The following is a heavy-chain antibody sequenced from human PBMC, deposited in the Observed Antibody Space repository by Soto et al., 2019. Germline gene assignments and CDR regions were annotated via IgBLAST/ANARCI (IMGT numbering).Heavy chain of an antibody. CDR2: ISYGGGT. V-gene: IGHV4-39*01. Sequence: SETLSLTCSVSGGSISSRDYYWGWIRQPPGQGLEWIGSISYGGGTYYNPSLKGRVTIFVVTSKNQFSLRLNSVTAADTAVYYCARRGGDLPVAGDVWDEGTLVTVSS. CDR3: ARRGGDLPVAGDV. CDR1: GGSISSRDYY. J-gene: IGHJ4*02. D-gene: IGHD6-19*01.